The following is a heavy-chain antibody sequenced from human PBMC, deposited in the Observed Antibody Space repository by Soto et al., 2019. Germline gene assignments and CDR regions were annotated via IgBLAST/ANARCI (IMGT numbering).Heavy chain of an antibody. CDR3: AGPLGGFSRPSPWFDP. D-gene: IGHD6-6*01. J-gene: IGHJ5*02. CDR2: IIPIFGTA. CDR1: GGTFSSYA. V-gene: IGHV1-69*01. Sequence: QVQLVQSGAEVKKPGSSVKVSCKASGGTFSSYAISWVRQAPGQGLEWMGGIIPIFGTANYAQKFQGRVTITADESTSTAHLELSSLRSEEQAVYYCAGPLGGFSRPSPWFDPWGQGTLVTVSS.